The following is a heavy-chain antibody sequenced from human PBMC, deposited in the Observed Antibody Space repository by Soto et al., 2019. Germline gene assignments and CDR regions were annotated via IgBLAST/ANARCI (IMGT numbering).Heavy chain of an antibody. CDR1: GFTFNKAW. J-gene: IGHJ3*02. CDR3: STVPSSLYSDWLFNPDAFDI. Sequence: LRLSCAASGFTFNKAWMSWVRQAPGKGLEWIGRIKSKTDGRTSDYAAPVKGRFIISRDDSKNTLYLDMNSLKTEDTAVYYCSTVPSSLYSDWLFNPDAFDIWGHGTMVTVS. CDR2: IKSKTDGRTS. V-gene: IGHV3-15*01. D-gene: IGHD3-9*01.